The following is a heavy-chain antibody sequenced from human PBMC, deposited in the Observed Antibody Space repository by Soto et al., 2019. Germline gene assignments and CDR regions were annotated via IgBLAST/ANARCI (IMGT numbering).Heavy chain of an antibody. CDR1: GGTFSSYA. J-gene: IGHJ4*02. CDR3: ASHYDSSGYYYRGLDY. D-gene: IGHD3-22*01. CDR2: IIPIFGTA. Sequence: QVQLVQSGAEVKKPGSSVKVSCKASGGTFSSYAISWVQQAPGQGLEWMGGIIPIFGTADYAQKFQGRVTITADESTSTAYMELSSLRSEDTAVYYCASHYDSSGYYYRGLDYWGQGTLVTVSS. V-gene: IGHV1-69*12.